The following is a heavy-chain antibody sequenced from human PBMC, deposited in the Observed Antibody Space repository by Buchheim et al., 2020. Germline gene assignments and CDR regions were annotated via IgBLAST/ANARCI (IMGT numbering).Heavy chain of an antibody. CDR1: GYTFTGYY. D-gene: IGHD2-2*01. V-gene: IGHV1-2*02. J-gene: IGHJ3*01. CDR3: AKDQGGFCSGTSCYLIYAFDV. CDR2: INPDSGGR. Sequence: QVHLVQSGAEVKKPGASVKVSCKASGYTFTGYYLHWVRQAPGQGLEWMGWINPDSGGRNYAQDFQGRVTMTRDTSISTAYLELSGLRSDDTAVYYCAKDQGGFCSGTSCYLIYAFDVWGQGTKVTVSS.